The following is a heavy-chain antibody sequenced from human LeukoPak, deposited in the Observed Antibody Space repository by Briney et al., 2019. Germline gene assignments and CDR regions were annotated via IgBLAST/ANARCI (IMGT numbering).Heavy chain of an antibody. CDR1: GGSISSGDYY. CDR2: IYYSGST. J-gene: IGHJ4*02. Sequence: SQTLSLTCTVSGGSISSGDYYWSWIRQPPGKGLEWIGYIYYSGSTNYNPSLKSRVTMSVDTSKNQFSLKLSSVTAADTAVYYCARVGARLTFDYWGQGTLVTVSS. V-gene: IGHV4-30-4*01. CDR3: ARVGARLTFDY. D-gene: IGHD1-26*01.